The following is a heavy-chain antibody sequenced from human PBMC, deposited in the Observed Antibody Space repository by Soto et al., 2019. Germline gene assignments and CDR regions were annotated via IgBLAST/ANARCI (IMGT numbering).Heavy chain of an antibody. D-gene: IGHD3-16*02. Sequence: QVQLVQSGAEEKKPGASVKVSCKASGYTFTNYAMNWVRQAPGQRLEWMGWINAGNGNTKYSQKFQGRVTITRDTSASTAYMELSSLRSEDTAVYYCTRGSPLWFDPWGQGTLVTVSS. CDR3: TRGSPLWFDP. V-gene: IGHV1-3*05. J-gene: IGHJ5*02. CDR1: GYTFTNYA. CDR2: INAGNGNT.